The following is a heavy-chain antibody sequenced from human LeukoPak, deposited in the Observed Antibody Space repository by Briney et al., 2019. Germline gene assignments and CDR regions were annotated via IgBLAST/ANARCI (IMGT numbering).Heavy chain of an antibody. CDR1: GGSFSGYY. V-gene: IGHV4-34*01. J-gene: IGHJ4*02. CDR2: INHSGST. CDR3: ARQRRPMVRGAPTDRYFDY. D-gene: IGHD3-10*01. Sequence: TSETLSLTCAVYGGSFSGYYWSWIRQPPGKGLEWIGEINHSGSTNYNPSLKSRVTISVDTSKNQFSLKLSSVTAADTAVYYCARQRRPMVRGAPTDRYFDYWGQGTLVTVSS.